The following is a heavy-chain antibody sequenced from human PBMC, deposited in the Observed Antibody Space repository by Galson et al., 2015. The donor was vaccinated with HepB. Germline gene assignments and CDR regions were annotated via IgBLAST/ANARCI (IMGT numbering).Heavy chain of an antibody. J-gene: IGHJ3*02. CDR3: ATGADTYSGSYSLGFDI. Sequence: SVKVSCKASGGTFNSYAITWVRQAPGQGLEWMGGIIPMFGTTNYAQKFQGRVTITADESTSTAYLELSSLRSEDTAVFYCATGADTYSGSYSLGFDIWGQGTMVTVSS. CDR2: IIPMFGTT. D-gene: IGHD1-26*01. CDR1: GGTFNSYA. V-gene: IGHV1-69*13.